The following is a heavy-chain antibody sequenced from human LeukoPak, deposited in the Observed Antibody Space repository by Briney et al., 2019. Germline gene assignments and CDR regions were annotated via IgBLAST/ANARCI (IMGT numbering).Heavy chain of an antibody. J-gene: IGHJ1*01. D-gene: IGHD3-22*01. CDR3: ARMADYDRSGFYGYLPY. V-gene: IGHV3-74*01. Sequence: GGSLRLSCAASGFAFGTYCMHWVRQAPGKGLEWLSRMNGEGSTINYADSVKGRFTISRDNAKNTLYLQIDSLRVEDTAVYYCARMADYDRSGFYGYLPYWGQGTLVTVSS. CDR2: MNGEGSTI. CDR1: GFAFGTYC.